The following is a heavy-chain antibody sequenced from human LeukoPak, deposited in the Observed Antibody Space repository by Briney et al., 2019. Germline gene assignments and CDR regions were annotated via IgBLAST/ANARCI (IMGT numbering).Heavy chain of an antibody. CDR1: GGTFSSYA. V-gene: IGHV1-18*01. J-gene: IGHJ4*02. CDR3: ARGRRYSSSWTGGPRLDY. D-gene: IGHD6-13*01. CDR2: ISAYNGNT. Sequence: GASVKVSCKASGGTFSSYAISWVRQAPGQGLEWMGWISAYNGNTNYAQKLQGRVTMTTDTSTSTAYMELRSLRSDDTAVYYCARGRRYSSSWTGGPRLDYWGQGTLVTVSS.